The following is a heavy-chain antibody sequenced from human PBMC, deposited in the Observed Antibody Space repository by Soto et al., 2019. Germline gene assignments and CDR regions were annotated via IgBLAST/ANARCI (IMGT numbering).Heavy chain of an antibody. J-gene: IGHJ4*02. CDR3: ARGGRLIAAAPFDY. D-gene: IGHD6-13*01. Sequence: LRLSCAASGFTFSSYGMHWVRQAPGKGLEWVAVIWYDGSNKYYADSVKGRFTISRDNSKNTLYLQMNSLRAEDTAVYYCARGGRLIAAAPFDYWGQGTLVTVSS. V-gene: IGHV3-33*01. CDR1: GFTFSSYG. CDR2: IWYDGSNK.